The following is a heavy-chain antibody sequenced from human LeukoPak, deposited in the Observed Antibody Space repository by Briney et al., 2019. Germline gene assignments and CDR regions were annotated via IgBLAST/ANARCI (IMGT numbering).Heavy chain of an antibody. CDR1: GFTFSSYT. CDR2: ISSSSSYI. CDR3: ARDPTPRYCSGGSCYTHYGMDV. Sequence: GGSLRLSCAASGFTFSSYTMNWVRQAPGKGLEWVSSISSSSSYIYYADSVKGRLTISRDDAKNSLYLQMNSLRAEDTAVYYCARDPTPRYCSGGSCYTHYGMDVWGQGTTVTVSS. J-gene: IGHJ6*02. D-gene: IGHD2-15*01. V-gene: IGHV3-21*01.